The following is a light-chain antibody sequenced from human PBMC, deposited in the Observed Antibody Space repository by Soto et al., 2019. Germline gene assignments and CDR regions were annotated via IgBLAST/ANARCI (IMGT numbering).Light chain of an antibody. CDR3: QQYYSTPRT. V-gene: IGKV4-1*01. J-gene: IGKJ1*01. CDR2: WAS. Sequence: DIVMTQSPDSLAVSLGERATINCKSSQSVLYSSNNKNYLAWYQQKPGQPPRLLIYWASARESGXPDRFSGXXXXXXXXXTXSSLQAEDVAVYYCQQYYSTPRTFGQGTNVEIK. CDR1: QSVLYSSNNKNY.